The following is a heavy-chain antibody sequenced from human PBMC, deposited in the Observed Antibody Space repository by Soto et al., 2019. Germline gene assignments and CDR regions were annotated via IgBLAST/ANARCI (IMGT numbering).Heavy chain of an antibody. Sequence: SETLSLTCSVSGASLSGYYWAWIRQPPGKGLEWIGNIFYSGSTDYNPSLKSRVTMSLDTSRSHFSLKIRSVTTADTAVYYCARVDWGSFDYWGQGTLVTVSS. J-gene: IGHJ4*02. CDR3: ARVDWGSFDY. V-gene: IGHV4-59*01. CDR2: IFYSGST. CDR1: GASLSGYY. D-gene: IGHD3-9*01.